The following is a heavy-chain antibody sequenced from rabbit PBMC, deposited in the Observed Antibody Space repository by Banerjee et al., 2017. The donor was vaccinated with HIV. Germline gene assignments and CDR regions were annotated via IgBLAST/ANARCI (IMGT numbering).Heavy chain of an antibody. Sequence: QSLEESGGDLVKPGASLTLTCTASGIDFSSYWMSWVRQAPGKGLEWIGIIVAGKGNTYYASWAKGRFTISKTSSTTVTLQMTSLTAADTATYFCARDPAGNRGGLWGPGTLVTVS. V-gene: IGHV1S40*01. CDR2: IVAGKGNT. CDR1: GIDFSSYW. J-gene: IGHJ4*01. D-gene: IGHD4-2*01. CDR3: ARDPAGNRGGL.